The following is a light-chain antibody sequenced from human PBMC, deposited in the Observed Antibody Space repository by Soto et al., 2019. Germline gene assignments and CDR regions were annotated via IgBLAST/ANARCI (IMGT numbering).Light chain of an antibody. CDR3: QQYEKLPLT. CDR1: QDITNS. Sequence: DIQMTQSPSSLSASVGDRVTITCQASQDITNSLNWYQQKPGKAPKLLIYDASNLETGVPSRFSGSGFGTDFTFTISNLQSEDIATYYCQQYEKLPLTFGPGTKVISK. J-gene: IGKJ3*01. CDR2: DAS. V-gene: IGKV1-33*01.